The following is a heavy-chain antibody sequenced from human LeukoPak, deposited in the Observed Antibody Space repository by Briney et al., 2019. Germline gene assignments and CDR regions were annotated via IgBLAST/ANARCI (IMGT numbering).Heavy chain of an antibody. V-gene: IGHV3-23*01. CDR3: ATDRGGYGSGSYDY. CDR2: ISGSGGST. CDR1: GFTFSSYA. Sequence: GGSLRLSCAASGFTFSSYAMSWVRQAPGKGLAWVSAISGSGGSTYYADSVKGRFTISRDNSKNTLYLQMNSLRVEDTAVYYCATDRGGYGSGSYDYWGQGTLVTVSS. D-gene: IGHD3-10*01. J-gene: IGHJ4*02.